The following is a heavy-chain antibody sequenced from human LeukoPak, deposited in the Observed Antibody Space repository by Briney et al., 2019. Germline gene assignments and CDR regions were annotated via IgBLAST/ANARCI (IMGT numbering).Heavy chain of an antibody. D-gene: IGHD5-24*01. CDR3: ARGRDGYNFDY. CDR1: GGSISSSSYY. CDR2: IYYSGST. J-gene: IGHJ4*02. V-gene: IGHV4-61*05. Sequence: PSETLSLTCTVSGGSISSSSYYWGWIRQPPGKGLEWIGYIYYSGSTNYNPSLKSRVTISVDTSKNQFSLKLSSVTAADTAVYYCARGRDGYNFDYWGQGTLVTVSS.